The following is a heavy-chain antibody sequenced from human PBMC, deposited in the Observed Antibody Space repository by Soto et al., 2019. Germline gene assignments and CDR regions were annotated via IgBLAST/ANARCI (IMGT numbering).Heavy chain of an antibody. D-gene: IGHD1-1*01. J-gene: IGHJ3*01. CDR3: ARALGLEQHLSL. CDR2: INAGNGNT. CDR1: GYTFTCYA. Sequence: GASVKVSCKASGYTFTCYAMHWVRQAPGQRLEWMGWINAGNGNTKYSQKFQGRVTITRDTSASTAYMELSSLRSEDTAVYYCARALGLEQHLSLWGQGTMVTVSS. V-gene: IGHV1-3*01.